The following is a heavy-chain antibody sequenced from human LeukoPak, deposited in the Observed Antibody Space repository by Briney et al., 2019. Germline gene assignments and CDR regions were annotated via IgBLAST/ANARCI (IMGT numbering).Heavy chain of an antibody. CDR1: AFTSSSND. Sequence: PGGSPRLPSCASAFTSSSNDMRRVLQPPGGGGLGGVANRDNGGSTNYADSVKGRLTISRDNPKNTLYLQMNSLRAEDTAVYYCAKPRYGYCSGGSCQNNWFDPWGQGTLVTVSS. V-gene: IGHV3-23*01. CDR2: NRDNGGST. D-gene: IGHD2-15*01. CDR3: AKPRYGYCSGGSCQNNWFDP. J-gene: IGHJ5*02.